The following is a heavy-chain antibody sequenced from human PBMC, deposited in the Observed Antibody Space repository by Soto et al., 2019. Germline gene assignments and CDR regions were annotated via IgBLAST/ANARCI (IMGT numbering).Heavy chain of an antibody. V-gene: IGHV3-21*01. D-gene: IGHD6-19*01. J-gene: IGHJ4*02. CDR1: GFSFYTYN. Sequence: PWGSLRLSCAASGFSFYTYNINFSRHSPFKCWEWVSSISSGRPDIFYADSVRGRFTISRDDAKKSPFLQMNSLRADDTAVYYCARDHLGIAAGDFDLWGQGTLVTVSS. CDR2: ISSGRPDI. CDR3: ARDHLGIAAGDFDL.